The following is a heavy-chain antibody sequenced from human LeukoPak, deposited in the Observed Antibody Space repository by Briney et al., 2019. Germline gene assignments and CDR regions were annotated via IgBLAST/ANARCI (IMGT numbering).Heavy chain of an antibody. CDR3: ARGKKPGVGVAGTGYFFDP. Sequence: ASVKVSCKTSGYSFTSYYIHWVRQAPGQGLEWMGWISTYIDKTKYAQKLQDRVTMSIDTSTNTAYMELRSLRSDDTAVYYCARGKKPGVGVAGTGYFFDPWGQGTLVTVSS. CDR2: ISTYIDKT. CDR1: GYSFTSYY. D-gene: IGHD6-19*01. J-gene: IGHJ5*02. V-gene: IGHV1-18*04.